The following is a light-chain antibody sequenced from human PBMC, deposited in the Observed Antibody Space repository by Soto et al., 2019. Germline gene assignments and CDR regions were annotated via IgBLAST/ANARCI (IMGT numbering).Light chain of an antibody. CDR3: HQYNKWPPWT. V-gene: IGKV3-15*01. J-gene: IGKJ1*01. CDR1: QSVSTN. CDR2: GAS. Sequence: EIVMTQSPTTLSVSPGERATLSCRASQSVSTNLAWYQQKPGQAPRLLIFGASTRATGIPARFSGSGSGTEFTLTISSLQSEDFAVYHCHQYNKWPPWTFGQGTKVEIK.